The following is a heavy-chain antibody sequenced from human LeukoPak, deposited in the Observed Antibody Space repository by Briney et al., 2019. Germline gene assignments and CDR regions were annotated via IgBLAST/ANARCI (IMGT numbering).Heavy chain of an antibody. J-gene: IGHJ6*02. CDR2: IIPILGIA. Sequence: GASVKASCKASGGTFSSYAISWVRQAPGQGLEWMGRIIPILGIANYAQKFQGRVTITADKSTSTAYMELSSLRPEDTAVYYCASPGSAMVFVGYYYYYGMDVWGQGTTVTVSS. V-gene: IGHV1-69*04. D-gene: IGHD5-18*01. CDR1: GGTFSSYA. CDR3: ASPGSAMVFVGYYYYYGMDV.